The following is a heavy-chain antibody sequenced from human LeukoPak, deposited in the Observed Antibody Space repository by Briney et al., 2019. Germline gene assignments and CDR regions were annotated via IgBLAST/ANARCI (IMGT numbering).Heavy chain of an antibody. Sequence: GRSLRLSCAASGFTFSSYGMHWVRQAPGKGLEWVAVISYDGSNKYYADSVKGRFTISRDNSKNTLYLQMNSLRAEDTAVYYCAKAQGSGWYDTKILDYWGQGTLVTVSS. CDR3: AKAQGSGWYDTKILDY. D-gene: IGHD6-19*01. J-gene: IGHJ4*02. CDR2: ISYDGSNK. CDR1: GFTFSSYG. V-gene: IGHV3-30*18.